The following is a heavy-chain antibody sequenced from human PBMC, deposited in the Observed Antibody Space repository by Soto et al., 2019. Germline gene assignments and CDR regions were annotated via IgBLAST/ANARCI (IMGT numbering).Heavy chain of an antibody. CDR3: ARTQFIAAAGTTFDY. Sequence: SVKVSCKASGYTFTSYGISWVRQAPGQGLEWMGWISAYNGNTNYAQKLQGRVTMTTDTSTSTAYMELRSLRSDDTAVYYCARTQFIAAAGTTFDYWGQGTLVTVSS. V-gene: IGHV1-18*01. J-gene: IGHJ4*02. CDR1: GYTFTSYG. CDR2: ISAYNGNT. D-gene: IGHD6-13*01.